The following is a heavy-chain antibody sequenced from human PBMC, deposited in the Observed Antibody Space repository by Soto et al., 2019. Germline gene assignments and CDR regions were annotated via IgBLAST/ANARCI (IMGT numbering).Heavy chain of an antibody. Sequence: SETLSLTCTVSGGSISSYYWSWIRQPPGKGLEWIGYIYYSGSTNYNPSLKSRVTISVDTSKNQFSLKLSSVTAADSAVYYCARRRPPGGMDVWGQGTTVTVSS. J-gene: IGHJ6*02. CDR3: ARRRPPGGMDV. CDR2: IYYSGST. V-gene: IGHV4-59*08. CDR1: GGSISSYY.